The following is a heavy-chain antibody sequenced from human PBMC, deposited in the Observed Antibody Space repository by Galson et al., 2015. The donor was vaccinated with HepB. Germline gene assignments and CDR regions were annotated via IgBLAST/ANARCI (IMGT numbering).Heavy chain of an antibody. CDR1: GFTFSGFY. CDR3: AGTYYDFWSGVDAFDI. J-gene: IGHJ3*02. Sequence: ALRLSGAASGFTFSGFYIRCSGQAPGKALVRVSLVSRSGYTISHTVSVKGRFNISRDNVKNSLYLQMNSLRAEDTAVYYCAGTYYDFWSGVDAFDIWAQGTVLTVSS. D-gene: IGHD3-3*01. CDR2: VSRSGYTI. V-gene: IGHV3-11*01.